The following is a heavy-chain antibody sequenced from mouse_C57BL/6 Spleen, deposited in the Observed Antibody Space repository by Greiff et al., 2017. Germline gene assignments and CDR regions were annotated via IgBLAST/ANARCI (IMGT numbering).Heavy chain of an antibody. CDR1: GYTFTSYW. D-gene: IGHD2-1*01. CDR2: IDPSDSET. V-gene: IGHV1-52*01. Sequence: QVQLQQPGAELVRPGSSVKLSCKASGYTFTSYWMHWVKQRPIQGLEWIGNIDPSDSETHYNQKFKDKATLTVDKSSSTAYMQLSSLTSEDSAVYYGASCGNCGAMDYGGQGTSVTVSS. J-gene: IGHJ4*01. CDR3: ASCGNCGAMDY.